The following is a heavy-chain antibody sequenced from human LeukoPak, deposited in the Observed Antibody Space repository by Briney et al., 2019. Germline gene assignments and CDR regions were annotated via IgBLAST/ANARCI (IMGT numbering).Heavy chain of an antibody. D-gene: IGHD2-15*01. V-gene: IGHV4-30-2*01. CDR2: IYHSGST. CDR1: GVSISSGGYS. Sequence: PSQTLSLTCAVSGVSISSGGYSWSWLRQPPGKGLEWIGYIYHSGSTYYNPSLKSRVTISVDRSKNQFSLKLSSVTAVDTAVYYCARESRIEDYFDYWGQGTLVTVSS. J-gene: IGHJ4*02. CDR3: ARESRIEDYFDY.